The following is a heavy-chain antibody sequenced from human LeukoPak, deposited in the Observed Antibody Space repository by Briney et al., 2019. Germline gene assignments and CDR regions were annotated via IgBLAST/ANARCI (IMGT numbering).Heavy chain of an antibody. V-gene: IGHV4-59*08. Sequence: SETLSLTCTVSGGSISSYYWSWIRQPPGKGLEWIGYIYYSGSTNYNPSLKSRVTISVDTSKNQFSLKLSSVTAADTAVYYCARNSMVRGVITHYYYYGMDVWGQGTTATVSS. CDR3: ARNSMVRGVITHYYYYGMDV. J-gene: IGHJ6*02. CDR2: IYYSGST. CDR1: GGSISSYY. D-gene: IGHD3-10*01.